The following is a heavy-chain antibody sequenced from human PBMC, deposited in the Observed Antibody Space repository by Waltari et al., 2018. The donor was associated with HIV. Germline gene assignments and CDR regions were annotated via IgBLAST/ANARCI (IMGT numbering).Heavy chain of an antibody. Sequence: QVQLQESGPGLVTPSETLSLTCTVPGRPISTHYWPWLRQSPGNGLEWIGFIYHSGYSKYNPSLEGRVTRSVDTSQTLFSLTLNSVTTADTAIYYCARGDAPLVHSPSDAFHFWGQGTLVAVSS. V-gene: IGHV4-59*11. CDR3: ARGDAPLVHSPSDAFHF. CDR1: GRPISTHY. CDR2: IYHSGYS. J-gene: IGHJ3*01. D-gene: IGHD3-16*01.